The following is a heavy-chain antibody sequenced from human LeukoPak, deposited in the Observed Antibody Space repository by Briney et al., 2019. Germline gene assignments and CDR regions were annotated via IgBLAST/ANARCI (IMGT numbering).Heavy chain of an antibody. D-gene: IGHD2-2*01. CDR2: IYSSDTT. J-gene: IGHJ5*02. CDR3: ARGGAPYCSSTSCYEDRFDP. CDR1: GFTFSGYA. Sequence: PGGSLRLSCAASGFTFSGYAMNWVRQAPGKGLEWVSHIYSSDTTYADSVKGRFTISRDNAKNSLYLQMISLRAEDTAVYYCARGGAPYCSSTSCYEDRFDPWGQGTLVTVSS. V-gene: IGHV3-48*01.